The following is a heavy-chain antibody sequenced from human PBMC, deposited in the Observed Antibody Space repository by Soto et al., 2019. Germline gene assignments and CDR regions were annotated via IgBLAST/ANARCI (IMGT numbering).Heavy chain of an antibody. J-gene: IGHJ6*02. CDR2: IIPIFGTA. CDR1: GGTFSSYA. V-gene: IGHV1-69*06. D-gene: IGHD2-2*01. Sequence: VASVKVSCKASGGTFSSYAISWVRQAPGQGLEWMGGIIPIFGTANYAQKFQGRVTITADKSTSTAYMELSSLRSEDTAVYYCARVYAPRNYYYYGMDVWGQGTTVTVSS. CDR3: ARVYAPRNYYYYGMDV.